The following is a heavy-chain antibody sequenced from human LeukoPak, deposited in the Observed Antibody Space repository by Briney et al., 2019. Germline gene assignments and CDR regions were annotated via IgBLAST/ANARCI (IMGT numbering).Heavy chain of an antibody. Sequence: GASVKVSCKASGYTFTSYDINWVRQATGQGLEWMGWMNPNSGNTGYAQKFQGRVTMTRNTSISTAYMELTRLTSDDPAVYYCVREGEGPLPKDFDYWGQGTLVTVSS. J-gene: IGHJ4*02. CDR3: VREGEGPLPKDFDY. V-gene: IGHV1-8*01. CDR2: MNPNSGNT. CDR1: GYTFTSYD. D-gene: IGHD2-21*01.